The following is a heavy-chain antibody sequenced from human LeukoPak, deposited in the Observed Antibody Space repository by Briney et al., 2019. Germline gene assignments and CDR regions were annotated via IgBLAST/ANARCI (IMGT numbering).Heavy chain of an antibody. J-gene: IGHJ3*01. Sequence: PSETLSLTCTVSGGSISSYYWSWIRQPPGKGLEWIGYIYYSGSTNYNPSLKGRATISVDTSKNQFSLRLSSVTAADTATYYCARVRDSSGYYLGAFDVWGQGTKVTVSS. CDR3: ARVRDSSGYYLGAFDV. V-gene: IGHV4-59*12. D-gene: IGHD3-22*01. CDR2: IYYSGST. CDR1: GGSISSYY.